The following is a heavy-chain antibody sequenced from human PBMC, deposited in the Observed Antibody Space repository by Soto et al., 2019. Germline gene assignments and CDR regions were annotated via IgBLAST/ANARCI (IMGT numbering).Heavy chain of an antibody. CDR3: ARGQPAPYYYDSSGLLRQAGAFDI. D-gene: IGHD3-22*01. CDR2: IIPIFGTA. V-gene: IGHV1-69*13. Sequence: SVKVSCKASGGTFSSYAISWVRQAPGQGLEWMGGIIPIFGTANYAQKFQGRVTITADESTSTAYMELSSLRSEDTAVYYCARGQPAPYYYDSSGLLRQAGAFDIWGQGTMVTVSS. CDR1: GGTFSSYA. J-gene: IGHJ3*02.